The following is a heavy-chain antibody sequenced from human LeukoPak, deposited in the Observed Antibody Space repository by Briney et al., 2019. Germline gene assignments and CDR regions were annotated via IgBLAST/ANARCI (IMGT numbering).Heavy chain of an antibody. V-gene: IGHV1-18*01. CDR3: ARRVTSFNWFDP. J-gene: IGHJ5*02. CDR2: ISAYNGNT. D-gene: IGHD2-21*02. CDR1: GYTFTSYG. Sequence: ASVKVSCEASGYTFTSYGISWLRQAPGQGLEWMGWISAYNGNTNYAQKLQGRVTMTTDTSTSTAYMELRSLRSDDTAVYYCARRVTSFNWFDPWGQGTLVTVSS.